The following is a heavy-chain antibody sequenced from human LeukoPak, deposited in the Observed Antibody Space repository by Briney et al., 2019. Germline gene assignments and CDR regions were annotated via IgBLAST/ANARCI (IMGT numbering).Heavy chain of an antibody. J-gene: IGHJ4*02. V-gene: IGHV3-15*01. CDR1: GFNFANDW. Sequence: PGGSLRLSCAASGFNFANDWMTWVRQTPGKGLEWVGRIKSETDGGAAEYAPPVTGRFTISRDDSENTLYLQMNRLEIEDTAVYFCTIDYDYAWGSYRLAHWGQGTLVTASS. CDR2: IKSETDGGAA. CDR3: TIDYDYAWGSYRLAH. D-gene: IGHD3-16*02.